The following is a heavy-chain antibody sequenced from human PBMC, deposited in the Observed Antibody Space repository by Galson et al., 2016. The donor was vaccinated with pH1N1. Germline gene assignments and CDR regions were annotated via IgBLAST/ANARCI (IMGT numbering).Heavy chain of an antibody. CDR1: GLTFSSYE. CDR2: ISRSGSTI. Sequence: SLRLSCAASGLTFSSYEMNWVRQAPGKGLEWVSYISRSGSTIHYADSVKGRFTVSRDNAKNSLYLQMNSLRAEDTAVYYCARPAEQQWLVILPFGYWGQGILVTVSS. J-gene: IGHJ4*02. CDR3: ARPAEQQWLVILPFGY. V-gene: IGHV3-48*03. D-gene: IGHD6-19*01.